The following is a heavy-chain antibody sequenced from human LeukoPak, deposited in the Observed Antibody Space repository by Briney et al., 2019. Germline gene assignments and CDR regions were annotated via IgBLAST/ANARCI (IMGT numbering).Heavy chain of an antibody. CDR2: LHPNRGVT. V-gene: IGHV1-2*02. D-gene: IGHD1-14*01. J-gene: IGHJ3*02. CDR1: GYTFTRYY. CDR3: ARESPRVFRPAAFDI. Sequence: ASVTVSCKGAGYTFTRYYMHWVRQAPGQGLEGLGWLHPNRGVTNYAQNFQGRFTITSDDSINTPYMQMSSLRSGDTAVYYCARESPRVFRPAAFDIWGQGTMVAVSS.